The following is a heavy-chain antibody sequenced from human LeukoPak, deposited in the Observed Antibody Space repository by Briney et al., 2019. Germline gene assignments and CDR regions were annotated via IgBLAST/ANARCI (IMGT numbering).Heavy chain of an antibody. CDR1: GFTFSSYA. CDR2: ISSSSSYI. Sequence: GGSLRLSCAASGFTFSSYAMSWVRQAPGKGLEWVSSISSSSSYIYYADSVKGRFTISRDNAKNSLYLQMNSLRAEDTAVYYCARDLLRYYYYMDVWGKGTTVTVSS. J-gene: IGHJ6*03. CDR3: ARDLLRYYYYMDV. V-gene: IGHV3-21*01.